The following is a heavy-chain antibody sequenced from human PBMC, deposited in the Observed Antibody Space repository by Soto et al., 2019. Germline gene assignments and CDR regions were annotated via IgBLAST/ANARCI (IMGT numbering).Heavy chain of an antibody. CDR3: ARKEAAAGTGRLYYYYYMDV. D-gene: IGHD6-13*01. Sequence: GGSLRLSCAASGFTFSSYEMNWVRQAPGKGLEWVSYISSSGSTIYYAASVKGRFTISRDNAKNSLYLQMNSLRAEDPAVYYCARKEAAAGTGRLYYYYYMDVWGKGTTVTVSS. V-gene: IGHV3-48*03. CDR2: ISSSGSTI. CDR1: GFTFSSYE. J-gene: IGHJ6*03.